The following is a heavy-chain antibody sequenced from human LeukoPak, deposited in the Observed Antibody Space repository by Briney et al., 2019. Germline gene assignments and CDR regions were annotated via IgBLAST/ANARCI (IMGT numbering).Heavy chain of an antibody. Sequence: PGGSLRLSCAASGFTFSSYAMHWVRQAPGKGLEWVAVISYDGSTKYYADPVKGRFTISKDNSKNTLYLQMNSLRAEDTAVYYCARDLNSHGSTGGDYWGQGTLVTVSS. D-gene: IGHD5-18*01. CDR3: ARDLNSHGSTGGDY. CDR1: GFTFSSYA. CDR2: ISYDGSTK. V-gene: IGHV3-30-3*01. J-gene: IGHJ4*02.